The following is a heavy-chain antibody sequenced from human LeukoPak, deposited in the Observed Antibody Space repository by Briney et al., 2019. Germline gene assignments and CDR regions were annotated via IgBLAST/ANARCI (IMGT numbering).Heavy chain of an antibody. Sequence: ASVKVSCKASGYIFTSYYMHWVRRAPGQGLEWMGVINPSGGSTSYAQKFQGRVTMTRDTSTSTVYMELSSLRSEDTAVYYCARELSYDFWSGYPEGYYYYYGMDVWGQGTTVTVSS. V-gene: IGHV1-46*01. D-gene: IGHD3-3*01. CDR1: GYIFTSYY. CDR3: ARELSYDFWSGYPEGYYYYYGMDV. J-gene: IGHJ6*02. CDR2: INPSGGST.